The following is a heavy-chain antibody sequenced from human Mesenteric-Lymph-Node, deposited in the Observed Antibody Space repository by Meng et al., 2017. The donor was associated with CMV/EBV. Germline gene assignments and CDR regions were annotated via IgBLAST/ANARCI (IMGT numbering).Heavy chain of an antibody. V-gene: IGHV3-30*04. CDR3: ARGWASYSSSSIDY. CDR2: ISYDGNEK. CDR1: GFPFSNYA. Sequence: SGFPFSNYAMNWVRQAPGKGLEWVAVISYDGNEKFYAGSVKGRFTISRDSSKNTLYLQMDTLKSEDTAVYFCARGWASYSSSSIDYWGQGALVTVSS. D-gene: IGHD4-11*01. J-gene: IGHJ4*02.